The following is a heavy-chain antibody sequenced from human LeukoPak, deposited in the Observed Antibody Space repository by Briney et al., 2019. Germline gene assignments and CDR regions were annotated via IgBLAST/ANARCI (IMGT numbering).Heavy chain of an antibody. V-gene: IGHV4-61*02. CDR3: ARDPVRRDAFDI. CDR1: GGSISSGSYY. J-gene: IGHJ3*02. CDR2: IYTSGST. Sequence: PSETLSLTCTVSGGSISSGSYYWSWIRQPAGKGLEWIGRIYTSGSTNHNPSLKSRVTISVDTSKNQFSLKLSSVTAADTAVYYCARDPVRRDAFDIWGQGTMVTVSS. D-gene: IGHD3-10*01.